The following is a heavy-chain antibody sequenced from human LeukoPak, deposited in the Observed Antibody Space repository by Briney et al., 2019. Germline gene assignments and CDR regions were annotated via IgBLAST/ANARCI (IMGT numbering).Heavy chain of an antibody. J-gene: IGHJ4*02. D-gene: IGHD6-13*01. Sequence: ASVKVSCKASGYTFTGYYMHWVRQAPGQGLEWMGWINPNSGGTNYAQKFQGRVTMTRDTSISTAYMELSSLRSEDTAVYYCARLQPPAAGPDYWGQGTLVTVSS. CDR1: GYTFTGYY. V-gene: IGHV1-2*02. CDR3: ARLQPPAAGPDY. CDR2: INPNSGGT.